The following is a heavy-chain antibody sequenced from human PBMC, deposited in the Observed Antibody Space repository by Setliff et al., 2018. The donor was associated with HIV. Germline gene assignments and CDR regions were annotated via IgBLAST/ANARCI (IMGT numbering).Heavy chain of an antibody. V-gene: IGHV3-7*03. CDR2: IKKDGSEK. Sequence: GSLSLSCAASGFTFSNYWMSWVRQAPGKGLEWVANIKKDGSEKYYVDFVKGRFTVSRDNAKNSLYLQMNSLRAEDTAVYYCARVGFCGWCLDYWGQGTVVTVSS. J-gene: IGHJ4*02. D-gene: IGHD6-19*01. CDR3: ARVGFCGWCLDY. CDR1: GFTFSNYW.